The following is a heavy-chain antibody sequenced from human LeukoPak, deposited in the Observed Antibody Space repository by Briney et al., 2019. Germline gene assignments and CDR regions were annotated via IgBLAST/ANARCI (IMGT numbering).Heavy chain of an antibody. CDR3: ARSVSGVVPAWIPSYYFDY. CDR2: FDPEGGET. Sequence: GASVKVSCKVSGYTLTELSMHWVRQAPGKGLEWMGGFDPEGGETIYAQKFQGRVTITADESTSTAYMELSSLRSEDTAVYYCARSVSGVVPAWIPSYYFDYWGQGTLVTVSS. J-gene: IGHJ4*02. CDR1: GYTLTELS. V-gene: IGHV1-24*01. D-gene: IGHD2-2*01.